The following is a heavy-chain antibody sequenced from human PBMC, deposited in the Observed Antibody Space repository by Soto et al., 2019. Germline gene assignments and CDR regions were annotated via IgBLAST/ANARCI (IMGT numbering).Heavy chain of an antibody. V-gene: IGHV4-61*01. CDR2: IFFHGIT. CDR3: ARDGHGMDV. J-gene: IGHJ6*02. Sequence: QVQLQESGPGLVRPSETLSLTCTVSGGSVTTGSYNWSWIRRPPGKGLEWIGNIFFHGITHYNPSLNNRVTMSVDTSKKQFSLTVTSVTAADTAVYYCARDGHGMDVWGQGTTVTVSS. CDR1: GGSVTTGSYN.